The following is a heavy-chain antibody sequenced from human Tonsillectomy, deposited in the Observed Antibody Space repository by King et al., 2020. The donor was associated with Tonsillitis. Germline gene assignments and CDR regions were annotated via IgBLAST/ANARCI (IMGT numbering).Heavy chain of an antibody. CDR1: GFTFSSYA. Sequence: VQLQESGRGLVQPGGSLRLSCAASGFTFSSYAMNWVRQAPGKGLEWVSAISGSGDRTYYADSVKGRFTISRDNSENTLYLQMNSLRAEDTAVYYCAKDQGAGTNFDYWGQGTLVTVSS. J-gene: IGHJ4*02. CDR2: ISGSGDRT. V-gene: IGHV3-23*01. D-gene: IGHD6-19*01. CDR3: AKDQGAGTNFDY.